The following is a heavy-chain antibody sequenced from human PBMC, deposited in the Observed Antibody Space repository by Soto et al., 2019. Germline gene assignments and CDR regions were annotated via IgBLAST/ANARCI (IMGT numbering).Heavy chain of an antibody. J-gene: IGHJ4*02. D-gene: IGHD2-21*01. V-gene: IGHV3-48*03. Sequence: EVQMVESGGGLVQPGGSLRLPCEVSGLTFSKFEMTWVRQAPGQGLEWVSSISSDGATIYYADSVKGRFTISRDNDKNLLYLQMNSLKGEDTATYYCVRVGIVARPYWGQGTPVTVSS. CDR1: GLTFSKFE. CDR2: ISSDGATI. CDR3: VRVGIVARPY.